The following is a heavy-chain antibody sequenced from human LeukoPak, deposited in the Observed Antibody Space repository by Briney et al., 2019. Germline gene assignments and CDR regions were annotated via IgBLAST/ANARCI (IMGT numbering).Heavy chain of an antibody. CDR2: ISGSGGST. CDR3: AKAPSSGWNFFDY. D-gene: IGHD6-19*01. CDR1: GGSISSGGYY. J-gene: IGHJ4*02. Sequence: ETLSLTCTVSGGSISSGGYYWSWIRQHPGKGLEWVSAISGSGGSTYYADSVKGRFTISRDNSKNTLYLQMNSLRAEDTAVYYCAKAPSSGWNFFDYWGQGTLVTVSS. V-gene: IGHV3-23*01.